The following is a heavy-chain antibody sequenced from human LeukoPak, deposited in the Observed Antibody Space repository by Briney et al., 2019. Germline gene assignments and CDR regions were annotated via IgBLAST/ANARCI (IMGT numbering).Heavy chain of an antibody. CDR2: IYYSGST. CDR3: ARGVPAAIPYNYFDY. Sequence: SETLSLTCTVSGGSISSGGYYWSWIRQHPGKGLEWIGNIYYSGSTYYNPSLKSRVTISVDTSKNQFSLKLSSVTAADTAVYYCARGVPAAIPYNYFDYWGQGTLVTVSS. J-gene: IGHJ4*02. V-gene: IGHV4-31*03. CDR1: GGSISSGGYY. D-gene: IGHD2-2*02.